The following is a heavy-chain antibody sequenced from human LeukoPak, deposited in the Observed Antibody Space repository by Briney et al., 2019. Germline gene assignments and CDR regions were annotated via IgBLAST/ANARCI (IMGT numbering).Heavy chain of an antibody. J-gene: IGHJ5*02. CDR1: GYTFTSYD. CDR2: MNPNSGNT. V-gene: IGHV1-8*01. Sequence: GASVKVSCKASGYTFTSYDINWVRQATGQGLEWMGWMNPNSGNTGYAQKFQGRVTMTRNTSISTAYMELSSLRSEDTAVYYCARRRMKNNNWFDPWGQGTLVTVSS. CDR3: ARRRMKNNNWFDP.